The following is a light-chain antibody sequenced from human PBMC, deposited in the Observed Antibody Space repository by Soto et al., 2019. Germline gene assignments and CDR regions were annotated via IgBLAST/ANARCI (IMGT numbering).Light chain of an antibody. CDR1: QSVSSSY. CDR3: QQYGRT. V-gene: IGKV3-20*01. Sequence: DIVLTQSPGPLSLSPGERATLSCRASQSVSSSYLAWYQQKPGPAPTLLIYGASSRATGIPDRFSGSGSGTDFTLTISRLEPEDFAMYYCQQYGRTFGLGTKV. CDR2: GAS. J-gene: IGKJ1*01.